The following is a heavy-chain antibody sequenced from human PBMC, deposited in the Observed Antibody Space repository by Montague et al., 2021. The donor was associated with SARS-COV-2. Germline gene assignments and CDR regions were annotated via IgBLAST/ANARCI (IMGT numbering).Heavy chain of an antibody. CDR3: ARARINMIVVVNAFDI. CDR1: GGSISSGGYY. V-gene: IGHV4-31*03. D-gene: IGHD3-22*01. J-gene: IGHJ3*02. CDR2: IYYSGST. Sequence: TLSLTCTVSGGSISSGGYYWSWIRQHPGKGLEWIGYIYYSGSTYYNPSLKSRVTISVDTPKNQFSLKLSSVTAADTAVYYCARARINMIVVVNAFDIWGQGTMVTVSS.